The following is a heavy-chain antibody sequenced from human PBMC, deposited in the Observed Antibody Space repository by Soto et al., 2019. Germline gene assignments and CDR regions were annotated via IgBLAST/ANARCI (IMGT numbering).Heavy chain of an antibody. CDR2: ICSRSQNI. V-gene: IGHV3-48*02. CDR1: YS. CDR3: ARENIMGTRSLEY. Sequence: YSGSWISPLPGKGLEWLSYICSRSQNIYYADSVKGRFTISRDNAKNSLYLQMNSLRDDDPAVYFCARENIMGTRSLEYWGQGTLVTVSS. J-gene: IGHJ4*02. D-gene: IGHD1-26*01.